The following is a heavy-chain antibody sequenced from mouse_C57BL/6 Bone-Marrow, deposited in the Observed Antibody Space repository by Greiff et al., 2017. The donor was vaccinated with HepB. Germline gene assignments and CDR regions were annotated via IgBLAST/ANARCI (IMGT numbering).Heavy chain of an antibody. V-gene: IGHV1-69*01. J-gene: IGHJ3*01. CDR3: AREDYTPFAY. CDR2: IDPSDSYT. Sequence: VQLQQPGAELVMPGASVKLSCKASGYTFTSYWMHWVKQRPGQGLEWIGEIDPSDSYTNYNQQFKGKSTLTVDKSSSTAYMQLSSLTSEDSAVYYCAREDYTPFAYWGQGTLVTVSA. CDR1: GYTFTSYW. D-gene: IGHD2-12*01.